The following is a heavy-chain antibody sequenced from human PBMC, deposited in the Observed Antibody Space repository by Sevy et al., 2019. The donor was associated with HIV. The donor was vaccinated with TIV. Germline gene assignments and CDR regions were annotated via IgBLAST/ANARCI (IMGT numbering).Heavy chain of an antibody. D-gene: IGHD3-10*01. CDR3: ARTLWPRGRVDKRRGEDAFDI. J-gene: IGHJ3*02. Sequence: SETLSLTCTVSGGSISSGGYYWSWIRQHPGKGLEWIGYIYYSGSTYYNPSLKSRVTISVDTSKNQFSLKLSSVTAADTAVYYCARTLWPRGRVDKRRGEDAFDIWGQGTMVTVSS. CDR1: GGSISSGGYY. V-gene: IGHV4-31*03. CDR2: IYYSGST.